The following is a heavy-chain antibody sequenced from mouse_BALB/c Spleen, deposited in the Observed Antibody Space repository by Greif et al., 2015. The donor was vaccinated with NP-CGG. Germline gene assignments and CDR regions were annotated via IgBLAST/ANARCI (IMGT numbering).Heavy chain of an antibody. V-gene: IGHV1-7*01. CDR3: ARGWFAY. CDR2: INPSTGYT. J-gene: IGHJ3*01. Sequence: VQLVESGAELAKPGASVKMSCKASGYTFTSYWMHWVKQRPGQGLEWIGYINPSTGYTEYNQKFKDKATLTADKSSSTAYMQLSSLTSEDSAVYHCARGWFAYWGQGTLVTVSA. CDR1: GYTFTSYW.